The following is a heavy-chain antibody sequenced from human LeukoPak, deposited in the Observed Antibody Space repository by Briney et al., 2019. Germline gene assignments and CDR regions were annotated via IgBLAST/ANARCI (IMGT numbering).Heavy chain of an antibody. D-gene: IGHD5-18*01. CDR2: ISGSGGST. CDR1: GFTFSSYG. Sequence: PGGSLRLSCAASGFTFSSYGMSWVRQAPGKGLEWVSAISGSGGSTYYADSVKGRFTISRDNSKNTLYLQMNSLRAEDTAVYYCAEYGLGSGIQVWGDFGMDVRGQGTTVTVSS. CDR3: AEYGLGSGIQVWGDFGMDV. J-gene: IGHJ6*02. V-gene: IGHV3-23*01.